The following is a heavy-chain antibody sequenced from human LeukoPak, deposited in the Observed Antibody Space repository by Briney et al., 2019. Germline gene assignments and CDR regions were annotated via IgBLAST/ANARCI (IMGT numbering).Heavy chain of an antibody. CDR3: ARVSEYYYYMDV. J-gene: IGHJ6*03. CDR2: ISAYNGNT. V-gene: IGHV1-18*01. Sequence: ASVKVSCKASGYTFTSYGISWVRQAPGQGLEWMGWISAYNGNTNYAQELQGRVTMTTDTSTSTAYMELRSLRSDDTAVYYCARVSEYYYYMDVWGKGTTVTISS. CDR1: GYTFTSYG.